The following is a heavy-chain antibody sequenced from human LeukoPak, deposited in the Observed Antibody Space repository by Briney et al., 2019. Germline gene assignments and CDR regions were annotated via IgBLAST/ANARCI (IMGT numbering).Heavy chain of an antibody. Sequence: SETLSLTCTVSGGSISSSSYYWGWIRQPPGKGLEWIGSIYYSGSTYYNPSLKSRVTISVDTSKNQFSLKLSSVTAADTAVYYCARGRGTMIVVAIGFDYWGQGTLVTVSS. CDR3: ARGRGTMIVVAIGFDY. CDR1: GGSISSSSYY. V-gene: IGHV4-39*07. CDR2: IYYSGST. D-gene: IGHD3-22*01. J-gene: IGHJ4*02.